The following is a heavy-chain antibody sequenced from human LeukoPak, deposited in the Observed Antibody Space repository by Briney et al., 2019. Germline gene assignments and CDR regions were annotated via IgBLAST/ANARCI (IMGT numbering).Heavy chain of an antibody. Sequence: PGGSLRLSCAASGFTFSSYDMHWVRQAPGKGLEWVSYISSSDSTIYYADSVRGRFTISRDNAKNSLYLQMDSLRAEDTAVYYCARDWVAVGGDYMDVWGKGTTVTISS. J-gene: IGHJ6*03. CDR3: ARDWVAVGGDYMDV. CDR1: GFTFSSYD. CDR2: ISSSDSTI. V-gene: IGHV3-48*03. D-gene: IGHD2-21*01.